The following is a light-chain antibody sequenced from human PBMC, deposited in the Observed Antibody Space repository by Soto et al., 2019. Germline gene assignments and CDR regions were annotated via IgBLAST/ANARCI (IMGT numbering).Light chain of an antibody. CDR3: SSYRASSTTHYV. CDR1: SSDVGGYNY. J-gene: IGLJ1*01. Sequence: QSALTQPASLSGSPGQSITISCTGTSSDVGGYNYVSWYQQHPGKGPKLMIYDVSNRPSGVSNRFSGSKSGNTASLTISELQAEDEADYYCSSYRASSTTHYVFGTGTKVTVL. V-gene: IGLV2-14*03. CDR2: DVS.